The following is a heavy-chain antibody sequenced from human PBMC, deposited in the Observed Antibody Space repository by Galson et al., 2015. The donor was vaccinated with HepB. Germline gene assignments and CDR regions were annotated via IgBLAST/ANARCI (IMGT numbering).Heavy chain of an antibody. Sequence: ETLSLTCTVSGGSISSYYWSWIRQPPGKGLEWIGYIYYSGSTNYNPSLKSRVTISVDTSKNQFSLKLSSVTAADTAVYYCARLGFGSHDYWGQGTLVTVSS. CDR2: IYYSGST. V-gene: IGHV4-59*08. D-gene: IGHD2-15*01. J-gene: IGHJ4*02. CDR3: ARLGFGSHDY. CDR1: GGSISSYY.